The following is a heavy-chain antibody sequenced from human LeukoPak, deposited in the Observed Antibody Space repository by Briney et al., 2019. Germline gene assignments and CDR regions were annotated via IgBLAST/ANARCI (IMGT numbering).Heavy chain of an antibody. Sequence: PGGSLRLSCAASGFTFSSYSMNWVRQAPGKGLEWVSYISSSSSTIYYADSVKGRFTISRDNAKNSLYLQMNSLRAEDTAVYYCARGADGYNSDDDAFDIWGQGTMVTVSS. D-gene: IGHD5-24*01. J-gene: IGHJ3*02. CDR1: GFTFSSYS. CDR3: ARGADGYNSDDDAFDI. CDR2: ISSSSSTI. V-gene: IGHV3-48*01.